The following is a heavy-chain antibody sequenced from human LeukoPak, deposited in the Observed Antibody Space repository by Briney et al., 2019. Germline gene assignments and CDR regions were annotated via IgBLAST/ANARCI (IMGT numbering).Heavy chain of an antibody. CDR2: ICAYNGNT. CDR1: GYTFTSYG. CDR3: ARVYSNGRWFDP. V-gene: IGHV1-18*01. J-gene: IGHJ5*02. D-gene: IGHD2-8*01. Sequence: ASVKVSCKASGYTFTSYGISWVRQAPGQGLEWLGWICAYNGNTNYAQKLQGRVTMTTDTSTSTAYMELRSLTSDDTAVYYCARVYSNGRWFDPWGQGTLVTVSS.